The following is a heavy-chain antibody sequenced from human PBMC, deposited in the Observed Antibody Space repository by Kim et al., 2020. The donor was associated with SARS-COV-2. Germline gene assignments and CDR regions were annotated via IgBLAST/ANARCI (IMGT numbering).Heavy chain of an antibody. J-gene: IGHJ4*02. Sequence: GGSLRLSCAASGFTFSSYSMNWVRQAPGKGLEWVAYISSNSGNIYYADSVKGRFTISRDNAKNSLYLQMNSLRAEDTAVYYCAGRLDYWGRGTLVTVSS. CDR3: AGRLDY. V-gene: IGHV3-48*01. CDR2: ISSNSGNI. CDR1: GFTFSSYS. D-gene: IGHD3-16*01.